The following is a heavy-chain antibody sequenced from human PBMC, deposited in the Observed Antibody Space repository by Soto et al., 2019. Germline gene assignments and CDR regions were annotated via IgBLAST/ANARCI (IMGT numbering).Heavy chain of an antibody. D-gene: IGHD6-19*01. J-gene: IGHJ4*02. V-gene: IGHV2-5*02. CDR2: IYWDDDK. Sequence: QITLKESGPTLVKPTQTLTLTCTFSGFSLSTSGVGVGWIRQPPGKALEWLALIYWDDDKRYSPSLKSRLTITKDTSKSQVVLTMTNMDPVDTATFYCAHSHSSGGYSFPYFDYWGQGTLVTVSS. CDR1: GFSLSTSGVG. CDR3: AHSHSSGGYSFPYFDY.